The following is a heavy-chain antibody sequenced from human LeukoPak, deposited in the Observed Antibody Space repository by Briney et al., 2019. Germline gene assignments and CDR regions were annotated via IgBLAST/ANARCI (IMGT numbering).Heavy chain of an antibody. CDR1: GYTFSSYG. CDR3: ASMVYYYDSSGYYLNY. V-gene: IGHV1-69*13. CDR2: IIPIFGTA. J-gene: IGHJ4*02. D-gene: IGHD3-22*01. Sequence: SVKVSCKASGYTFSSYGISWVRQAPGQGLEWMGGIIPIFGTANYAQKFQGRVTITADESTSTAYMELSSLRSEDTAVYYCASMVYYYDSSGYYLNYWGQGTLVTVSS.